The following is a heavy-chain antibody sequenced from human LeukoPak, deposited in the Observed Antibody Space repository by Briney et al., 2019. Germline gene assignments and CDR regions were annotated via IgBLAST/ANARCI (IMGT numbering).Heavy chain of an antibody. CDR2: MNPNSGNT. CDR3: ARGPLSPYYYGSGSYSGGYYYYMDV. J-gene: IGHJ6*03. D-gene: IGHD3-10*01. Sequence: ASVTVSCKASGYTFTSYDFNWVRQATAAGLEWMGWMNPNSGNTGYAQKFQGRVTITRNTSISTAYMELSSLRSEDTAVYYCARGPLSPYYYGSGSYSGGYYYYMDVWGKGTTVTISS. CDR1: GYTFTSYD. V-gene: IGHV1-8*01.